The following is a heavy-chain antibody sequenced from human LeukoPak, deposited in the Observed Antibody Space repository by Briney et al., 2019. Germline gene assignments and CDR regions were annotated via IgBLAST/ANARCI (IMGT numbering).Heavy chain of an antibody. Sequence: PSETLSLTCTVSGYSISSGYYWGWIRQPPGKGLEWIGSIYHSGSTYYNPSLKSRVTISVDTSKNQFSLKLSSVTAADTAVYYCARGGYDFWSGYEGYWGQGTLVTVSS. J-gene: IGHJ4*02. CDR2: IYHSGST. CDR3: ARGGYDFWSGYEGY. CDR1: GYSISSGYY. D-gene: IGHD3-3*01. V-gene: IGHV4-38-2*02.